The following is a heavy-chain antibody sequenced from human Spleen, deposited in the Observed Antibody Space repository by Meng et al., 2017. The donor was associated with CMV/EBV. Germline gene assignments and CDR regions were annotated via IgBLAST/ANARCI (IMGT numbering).Heavy chain of an antibody. J-gene: IGHJ5*02. V-gene: IGHV1-2*02. CDR3: ARRYCTNGVCYHWFDP. CDR1: GYGVTDYD. D-gene: IGHD2-8*01. CDR2: INPNSGGT. Sequence: SGYGVTDYDMYWVRQAPGQGLEWIGWINPNSGGTKYAQNFEDRVTMTRDTSISTAYMELSRLRSDDTAVYYCARRYCTNGVCYHWFDPWGQGTLVTVSS.